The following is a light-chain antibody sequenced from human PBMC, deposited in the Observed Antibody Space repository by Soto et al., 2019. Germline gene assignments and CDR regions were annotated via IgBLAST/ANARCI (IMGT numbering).Light chain of an antibody. CDR3: QQYGTSPVT. CDR2: GAS. Sequence: TVLTQSPATLSLSPGERATLSCRASQSVDSNYLVWYQHKPGQAPRLLISGASRRATGIPDRFSGSGSGTDFTLTISRLEPEDFAVYYCQQYGTSPVTFGPGTKVDIK. V-gene: IGKV3-20*01. CDR1: QSVDSNY. J-gene: IGKJ3*01.